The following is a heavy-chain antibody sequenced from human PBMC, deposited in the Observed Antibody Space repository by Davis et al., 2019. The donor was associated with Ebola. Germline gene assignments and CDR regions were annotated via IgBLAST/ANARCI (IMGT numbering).Heavy chain of an antibody. J-gene: IGHJ4*02. CDR3: ARDFGELPLSGLDS. D-gene: IGHD3-16*02. CDR2: ISPHSGNT. CDR1: GYTFAYYA. Sequence: ASVKVSCKASGYTFAYYAMNWVRQAPGQGLEFMGWISPHSGNTNYAQKLQGRVTMTTDTSTSMAYLELRNLRSDDTAVYYCARDFGELPLSGLDSWGQGTLVTVSS. V-gene: IGHV1-18*01.